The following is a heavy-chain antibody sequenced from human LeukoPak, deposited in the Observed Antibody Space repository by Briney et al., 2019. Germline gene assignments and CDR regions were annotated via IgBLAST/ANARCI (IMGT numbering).Heavy chain of an antibody. CDR3: ARWDGYSSSPDY. CDR2: INPNSGDT. D-gene: IGHD6-13*01. J-gene: IGHJ4*02. V-gene: IGHV1-2*06. CDR1: GYTFTSYG. Sequence: ASVKVSCKASGYTFTSYGISWVRQAPGQGLEWMGRINPNSGDTGYAQKFQGRVTMTRDMSISTIYMELTRLRSDDTALYYCARWDGYSSSPDYWGQGTLVTVSS.